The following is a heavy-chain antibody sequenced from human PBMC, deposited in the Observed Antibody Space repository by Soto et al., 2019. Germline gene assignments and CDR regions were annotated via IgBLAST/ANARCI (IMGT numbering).Heavy chain of an antibody. CDR3: ARDHDYGSVSYYKAFGC. Sequence: QVQLVESGGGVVQPGGPLTLSCAASGFTFSSYGMHWVRQAPGKGLVCVAVIWYDGINKYYADSVKGRFTISRDNSKNTVSLQVNSLRAEDTAVYYCARDHDYGSVSYYKAFGCWGQGTLVSVSS. CDR1: GFTFSSYG. J-gene: IGHJ4*02. CDR2: IWYDGINK. D-gene: IGHD3-10*01. V-gene: IGHV3-33*01.